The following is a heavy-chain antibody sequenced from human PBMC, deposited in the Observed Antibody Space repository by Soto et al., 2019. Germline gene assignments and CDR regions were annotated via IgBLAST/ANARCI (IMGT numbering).Heavy chain of an antibody. J-gene: IGHJ4*02. CDR3: AREVGSYYYDY. CDR2: IIPILGIA. V-gene: IGHV1-69*08. CDR1: GGTFSSYT. Sequence: QVQLVQSGAEVKKPGSSVKVSCKASGGTFSSYTISWVRQAPGQGLEWMGRIIPILGIANYAQKFQGRVTITADKSTSTAYMELSRLRSEDTAVYYCAREVGSYYYDYWGQGSLVTVSS. D-gene: IGHD3-10*01.